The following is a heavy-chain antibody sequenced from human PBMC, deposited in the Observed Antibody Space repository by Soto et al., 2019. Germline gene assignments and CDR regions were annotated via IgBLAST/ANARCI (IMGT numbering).Heavy chain of an antibody. CDR2: FDPEDGET. CDR3: ATAQRYYDSSGYYGLNWFDP. V-gene: IGHV1-24*01. J-gene: IGHJ5*02. Sequence: ASVQVSCKVSGYTLTELSMHWVRQAPGKGLEWMGGFDPEDGETIYAQKFQGRVTMTEDTSTDTAYMELSSLRSEDTAVYYCATAQRYYDSSGYYGLNWFDPWGQGTLDTVSS. CDR1: GYTLTELS. D-gene: IGHD3-22*01.